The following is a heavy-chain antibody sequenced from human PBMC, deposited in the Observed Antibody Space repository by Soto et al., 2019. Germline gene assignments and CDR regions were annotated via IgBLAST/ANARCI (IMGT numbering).Heavy chain of an antibody. CDR1: GGSISSSIYY. CDR2: IYYSGST. Sequence: SETLSLTCTVSGGSISSSIYYWGWIRQPPGKGLEWIGSIYYSGSTYYNPSLNSRITISVDASKNQFSLKLKSVTAADTAAYYCANGARLVTAPINWFDPWGQGTLVTVSS. J-gene: IGHJ5*02. V-gene: IGHV4-39*01. CDR3: ANGARLVTAPINWFDP. D-gene: IGHD4-4*01.